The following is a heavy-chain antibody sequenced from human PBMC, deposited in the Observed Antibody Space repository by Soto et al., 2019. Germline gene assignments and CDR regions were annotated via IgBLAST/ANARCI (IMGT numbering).Heavy chain of an antibody. CDR1: GGSISSSDYY. CDR2: ISFGVTT. CDR3: VPSPVSRLLNHWYFDL. Sequence: PSETLSLTCTVSGGSISSSDYYWGWIRQPPGKGLEWIGSISFGVTTYYNPSLKSRLTISIDTSNNQFSLKLSSVTAADTAVSYCVPSPVSRLLNHWYFDLWGRGTLVTVSS. V-gene: IGHV4-39*01. J-gene: IGHJ2*01.